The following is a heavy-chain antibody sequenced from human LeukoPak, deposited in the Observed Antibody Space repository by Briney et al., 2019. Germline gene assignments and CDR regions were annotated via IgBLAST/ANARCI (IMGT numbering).Heavy chain of an antibody. J-gene: IGHJ4*02. D-gene: IGHD3-3*01. CDR1: GFHFSRNW. CDR2: IKQDGSEK. Sequence: GGSLRLSCAASGFHFSRNWMSWVRQAPGEGLEWVANIKQDGSEKYYVDSVKGRFAISRDNARKSLFLEMNSLRAEDTAVYYCARDLVGFWSGYYTDYWGQGTLVTVSS. CDR3: ARDLVGFWSGYYTDY. V-gene: IGHV3-7*01.